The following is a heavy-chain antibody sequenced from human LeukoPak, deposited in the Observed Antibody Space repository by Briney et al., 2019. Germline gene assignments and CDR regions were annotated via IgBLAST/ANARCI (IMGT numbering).Heavy chain of an antibody. V-gene: IGHV3-11*06. Sequence: GGSLRLSCAASGFSFSDYDISWIRQTPEQGLEWLACISSSSDYKNYAESLKGRVTISRDNAKNSVYLEMKSLRSEDTAVYYCARQGLYDSSDFCTYQHCGRALWSASPQ. D-gene: IGHD3-22*01. J-gene: IGHJ1*01. CDR1: GFSFSDYD. CDR2: ISSSSDYK. CDR3: ARQGLYDSSDFCTYQH.